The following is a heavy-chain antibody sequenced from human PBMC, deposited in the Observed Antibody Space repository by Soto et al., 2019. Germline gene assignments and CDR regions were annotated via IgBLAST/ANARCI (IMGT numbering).Heavy chain of an antibody. V-gene: IGHV1-69*01. CDR3: ASRLLAAAGQGYFDY. CDR2: IIPIFGTA. Sequence: QVQLVQSGAEVKKPGSSVKVSCKASGGTFSSYAISWVRQDPGQGLEWMGGIIPIFGTANYAQKFQGRVTITADESTSTAYMELSSLRSEDTAVYYCASRLLAAAGQGYFDYWGQGTLVTVSS. D-gene: IGHD6-13*01. J-gene: IGHJ4*02. CDR1: GGTFSSYA.